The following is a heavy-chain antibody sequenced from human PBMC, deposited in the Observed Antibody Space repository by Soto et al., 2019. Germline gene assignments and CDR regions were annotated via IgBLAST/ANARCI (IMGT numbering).Heavy chain of an antibody. V-gene: IGHV3-48*03. CDR3: ARGYCSGGSCYSGP. CDR2: ISSSGSTD. D-gene: IGHD2-15*01. J-gene: IGHJ5*02. Sequence: PWGSLRLSCAPSRFTFSRYEMNWVRQAPGKRLEWVSYISSSGSTDYHADSVKCRFTISRDNTKNSLHLKMYSLRIEDTSLYSCARGYCSGGSCYSGPWGQGTRV. CDR1: RFTFSRYE.